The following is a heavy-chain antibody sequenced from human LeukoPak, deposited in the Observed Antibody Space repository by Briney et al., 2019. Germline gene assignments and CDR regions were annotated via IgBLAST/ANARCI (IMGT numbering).Heavy chain of an antibody. CDR3: ARDPRYCSSDSCYDPYFDY. D-gene: IGHD2-15*01. J-gene: IGHJ4*02. CDR2: IKQDGSEK. Sequence: GGSPRLSCAASGFTFSSYWMSWVRQAPGKGLEWVANIKQDGSEKYYVDSVKGRFTIPRDNAKNSLYLQMNSLRAEDTAVYYCARDPRYCSSDSCYDPYFDYWGQGTLVTVSS. CDR1: GFTFSSYW. V-gene: IGHV3-7*01.